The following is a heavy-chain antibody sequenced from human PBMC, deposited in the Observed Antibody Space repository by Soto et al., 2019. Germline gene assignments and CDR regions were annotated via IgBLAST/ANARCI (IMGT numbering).Heavy chain of an antibody. CDR3: VKDYYDSSGYSYFDY. V-gene: IGHV3-23*01. CDR2: ISGSGVSP. CDR1: GFTFSKYA. Sequence: PGGSLRLSCAASGFTFSKYAMSWVRQPPGKGLEWVSAISGSGVSPYYADSVKGRFTISRDNSRNMLYLQMNSVRAEDTAVYYCVKDYYDSSGYSYFDYWGKGTQVTVSS. J-gene: IGHJ4*02. D-gene: IGHD3-22*01.